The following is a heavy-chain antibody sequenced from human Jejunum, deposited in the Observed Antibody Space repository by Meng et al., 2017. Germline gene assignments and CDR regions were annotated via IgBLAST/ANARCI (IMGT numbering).Heavy chain of an antibody. V-gene: IGHV4-31*03. CDR2: IHYSGGT. D-gene: IGHD4-23*01. CDR1: GGSMNMPGPH. Sequence: QWQWRKPGQGLGTPAQPLSLPLTIPGGSMNMPGPHWSWIRQDPGKGLEWIGYIHYSGGTYYNPSLKSRVTISVDTSKNQFSLKLNSVSAADTAVYYCARATAGNSEYFQNWGQGTLVTVSS. CDR3: ARATAGNSEYFQN. J-gene: IGHJ1*01.